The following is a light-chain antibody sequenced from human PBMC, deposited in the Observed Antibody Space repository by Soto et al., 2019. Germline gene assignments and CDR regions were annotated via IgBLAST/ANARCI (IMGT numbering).Light chain of an antibody. CDR2: WAS. CDR3: QQYYTNPYT. J-gene: IGKJ2*01. Sequence: DIVMTQSPDSLAVSLGERATVNCKSSQSVLYRSNNKNYLAWYQQKPGQPPKLLIYWASTRESGVPDRFSGSGSGTDFTLTISSLQAEDVAVYYCQQYYTNPYTFGQGTKVEIK. CDR1: QSVLYRSNNKNY. V-gene: IGKV4-1*01.